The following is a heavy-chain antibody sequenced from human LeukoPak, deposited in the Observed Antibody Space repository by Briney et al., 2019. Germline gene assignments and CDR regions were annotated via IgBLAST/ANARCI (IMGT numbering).Heavy chain of an antibody. Sequence: GGSLRLSCVASGFAVNTNYMNWVRQAPGKGLEWVSVIYSGGSTYYADSVKGRFTISRDNSKNTLYLQMNSLRAEDTAVYYCAKGRDCSSTSCYTRWFDPWGQGTLVTVSS. CDR1: GFAVNTNY. V-gene: IGHV3-53*01. CDR2: IYSGGST. CDR3: AKGRDCSSTSCYTRWFDP. D-gene: IGHD2-2*02. J-gene: IGHJ5*02.